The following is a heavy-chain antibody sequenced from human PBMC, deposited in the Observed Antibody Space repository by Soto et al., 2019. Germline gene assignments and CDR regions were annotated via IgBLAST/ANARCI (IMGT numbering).Heavy chain of an antibody. CDR1: GGTFSSYA. Sequence: QVQLVQSGAEVKKPGSSVKVSCKASGGTFSSYAISWVRQAPGQGLEWMGGIIPIFGTANYAQKFQGRVTITADESTSTAYMELSSLRSEDTAVYYGSRDWGAARTEQFRGMYVWGQVTTVTVSS. V-gene: IGHV1-69*01. CDR2: IIPIFGTA. CDR3: SRDWGAARTEQFRGMYV. D-gene: IGHD6-6*01. J-gene: IGHJ6*02.